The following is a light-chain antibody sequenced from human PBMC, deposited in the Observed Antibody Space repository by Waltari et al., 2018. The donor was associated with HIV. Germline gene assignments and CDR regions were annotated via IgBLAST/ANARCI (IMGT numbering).Light chain of an antibody. CDR1: SGDVGGYHF. J-gene: IGLJ2*01. CDR2: NVS. CDR3: SSYTSSGPRYVL. V-gene: IGLV2-14*03. Sequence: SALTQPASVSGSPGQSITISCSGTSGDVGGYHFVPWYQKHPGKAPKLIIYNVSSRPSGVSIRFSGSRSANTASLTISGLQVEDEADYFCSSYTSSGPRYVLFGGGTRLTVL.